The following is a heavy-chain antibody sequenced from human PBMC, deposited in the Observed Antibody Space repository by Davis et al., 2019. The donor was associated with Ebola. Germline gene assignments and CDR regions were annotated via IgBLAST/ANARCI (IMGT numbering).Heavy chain of an antibody. V-gene: IGHV4-39*07. CDR3: ARGGIGTTHYYYGMDV. D-gene: IGHD1-7*01. J-gene: IGHJ6*02. CDR2: IYYSGST. Sequence: SETLSLTCTVSGGSISSSSYYWGWIRQPPGKGLEWIGSIYYSGSTYYNPSLKSRVTISVDTSKNQFSLKLTSVTAAETAVYYCARGGIGTTHYYYGMDVWGQGTTVTVSS. CDR1: GGSISSSSYY.